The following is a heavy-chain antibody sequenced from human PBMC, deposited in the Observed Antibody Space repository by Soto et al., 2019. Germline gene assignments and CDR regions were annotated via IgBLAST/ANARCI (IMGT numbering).Heavy chain of an antibody. Sequence: QITLKESGPTLVKPTQTLTLTCTFSGFSLSTSGVGVGWIRQPPGKALEWLALIYWDGDKRYSPSLKSRLTITKDTTNNHIILKTTNMDPVDTATYYCAHRRGTLLGFGSAHYVDYWGLGTLVTVSS. CDR1: GFSLSTSGVG. V-gene: IGHV2-5*02. D-gene: IGHD3-10*01. J-gene: IGHJ4*02. CDR2: IYWDGDK. CDR3: AHRRGTLLGFGSAHYVDY.